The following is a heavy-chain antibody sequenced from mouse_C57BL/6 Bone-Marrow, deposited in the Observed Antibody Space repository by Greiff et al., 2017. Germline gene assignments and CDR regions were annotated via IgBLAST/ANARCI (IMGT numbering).Heavy chain of an antibody. Sequence: QVQLKQSGAELVRPGASVKLSCKASGYTFTDYYINWVKQRPGQGLEWIARIYPGSGNTYYNEKFKGKATLTAEKSSSTAYMQLSSLTSEDSAVYFCARFYYCGSSPHWYFDVWGTGTTVTVSS. CDR3: ARFYYCGSSPHWYFDV. J-gene: IGHJ1*03. D-gene: IGHD1-1*01. CDR1: GYTFTDYY. V-gene: IGHV1-76*01. CDR2: IYPGSGNT.